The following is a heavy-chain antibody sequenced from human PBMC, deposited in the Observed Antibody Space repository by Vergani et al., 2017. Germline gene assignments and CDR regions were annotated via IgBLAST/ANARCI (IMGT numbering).Heavy chain of an antibody. D-gene: IGHD6-13*01. Sequence: EVQLLESGGGLVQPGGSLRLSCAASGFTFSSYAMSWVRQAPGKGLEWVSAISGSGGSTYYADSVKGRFPISRDNSKNTLYLQMNSLRAEDTAVYYCAKDGLGGRIATGRGDFDYWGQGTLVTVSS. J-gene: IGHJ4*02. V-gene: IGHV3-23*01. CDR1: GFTFSSYA. CDR2: ISGSGGST. CDR3: AKDGLGGRIATGRGDFDY.